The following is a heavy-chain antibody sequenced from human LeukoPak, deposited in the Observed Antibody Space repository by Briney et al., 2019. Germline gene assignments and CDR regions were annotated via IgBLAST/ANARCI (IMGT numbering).Heavy chain of an antibody. CDR1: GATFSSYA. J-gene: IGHJ6*03. CDR2: IIPIFGTA. CDR3: ARDSPIVVVPAATGIYYMDV. V-gene: IGHV1-69*06. D-gene: IGHD2-2*01. Sequence: SVKVSCKASGATFSSYAISWVRQAPGQGLEWMGRIIPIFGTANYAQKFQGRVTITADKSTSTAYMELSSLRSEDTAVYYCARDSPIVVVPAATGIYYMDVWGKGTTVTVSS.